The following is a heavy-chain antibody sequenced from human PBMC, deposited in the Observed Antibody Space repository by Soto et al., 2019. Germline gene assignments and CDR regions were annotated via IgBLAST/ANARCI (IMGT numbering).Heavy chain of an antibody. CDR2: ISAYNGNT. Sequence: ASVKVSCKASGYTFTSYGISWVRQAPGQGLEWMGWISAYNGNTNYAQKIQGRVTMATDTSTSTAYMELRSLRSDDTAVYYCARAVDYYDSSGYYTHEYFQHWGQGTLVTVSS. J-gene: IGHJ1*01. D-gene: IGHD3-22*01. V-gene: IGHV1-18*01. CDR3: ARAVDYYDSSGYYTHEYFQH. CDR1: GYTFTSYG.